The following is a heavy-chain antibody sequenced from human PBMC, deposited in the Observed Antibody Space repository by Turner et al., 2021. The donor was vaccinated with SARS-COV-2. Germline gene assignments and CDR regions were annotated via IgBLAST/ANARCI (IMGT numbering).Heavy chain of an antibody. V-gene: IGHV3-11*06. CDR2: ISSSTIYT. D-gene: IGHD2-21*01. CDR1: GFTFSDYF. Sequence: QVQLVEAGGGVVKPGGSLRLSCEASGFTFSDYFMSWIRQAPGKGLEWVSYISSSTIYTNYAESVKGRFTISRDNAKNSLYLQMNSLRAEDTAVYYCARSKFPYYYYGMDVWGQGTTVTVSS. J-gene: IGHJ6*02. CDR3: ARSKFPYYYYGMDV.